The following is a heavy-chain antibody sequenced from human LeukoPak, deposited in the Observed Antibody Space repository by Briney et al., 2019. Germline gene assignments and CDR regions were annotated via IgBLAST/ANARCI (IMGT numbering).Heavy chain of an antibody. V-gene: IGHV4-34*01. CDR3: AGNIAARLDY. D-gene: IGHD6-6*01. CDR2: IDHRGST. J-gene: IGHJ4*02. Sequence: SETLSLTRAVYGGSFSGYYWSWIRQPPGKGLEWMGEIDHRGSTNYNPALKSRVTISVDTSKNQFSLKLSSVTAADTAVYYCAGNIAARLDYWGQGTLVTVSS. CDR1: GGSFSGYY.